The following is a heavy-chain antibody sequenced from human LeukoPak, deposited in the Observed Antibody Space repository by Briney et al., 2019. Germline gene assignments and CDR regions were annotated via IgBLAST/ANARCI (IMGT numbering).Heavy chain of an antibody. D-gene: IGHD2-15*01. Sequence: SETLSLTCTVSGGSISSSSYYWGWIRQPPGKGLEWIGSIYYSGSTYYNPSLKSRVTMSVDTSKNHFSLKLSSVTAADTAVYYCARRLCESGNSCYRGSVWFDPWGQGTLVTVSS. CDR2: IYYSGST. CDR3: ARRLCESGNSCYRGSVWFDP. J-gene: IGHJ5*02. CDR1: GGSISSSSYY. V-gene: IGHV4-39*07.